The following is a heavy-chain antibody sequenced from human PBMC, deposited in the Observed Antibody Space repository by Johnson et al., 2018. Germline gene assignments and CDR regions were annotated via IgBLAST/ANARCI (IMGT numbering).Heavy chain of an antibody. D-gene: IGHD1-26*01. V-gene: IGHV3-74*02. CDR1: GFTFSNYW. J-gene: IGHJ3*02. Sequence: VQLVQSGGGVVQPGRSLRLSCAASGFTFSNYWMHWVRQAPGKGLVWAAHITDDGSTTTYADSVKGPLTISRDNAKNSFYLQMNSLRAEDTAVYYCARSLRTKWEGALDIWGQGTMVTVSS. CDR2: ITDDGSTT. CDR3: ARSLRTKWEGALDI.